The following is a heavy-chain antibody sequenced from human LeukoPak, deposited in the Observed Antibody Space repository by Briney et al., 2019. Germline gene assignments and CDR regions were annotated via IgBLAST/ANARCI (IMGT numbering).Heavy chain of an antibody. Sequence: GGSLRLSCAASGFTFDDYTMHWVRQAPGKGLEWVSLISWDGGSTYYADSVKGRFTISRDNSKNSLYLQMNSLRTEDTALYYCAKDISGSSYYYYMDVWGKGTTVTVSS. CDR3: AKDISGSSYYYYMDV. V-gene: IGHV3-43*01. CDR1: GFTFDDYT. J-gene: IGHJ6*03. D-gene: IGHD3-22*01. CDR2: ISWDGGST.